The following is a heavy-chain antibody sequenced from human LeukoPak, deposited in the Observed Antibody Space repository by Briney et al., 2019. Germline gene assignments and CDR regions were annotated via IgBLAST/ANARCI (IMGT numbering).Heavy chain of an antibody. J-gene: IGHJ5*02. D-gene: IGHD3-3*01. CDR2: IIPIFGTA. V-gene: IGHV1-69*05. CDR3: ARESRDITIFGVVNNWFDP. CDR1: GGTFSSYA. Sequence: GASVKVSCKASGGTFSSYAISWVRQAPGQGLEWMGGIIPIFGTANYAQKFQGRVTITTDESTSTAYMELSRLRSEDTAVYYCARESRDITIFGVVNNWFDPWGQGTLVTVSS.